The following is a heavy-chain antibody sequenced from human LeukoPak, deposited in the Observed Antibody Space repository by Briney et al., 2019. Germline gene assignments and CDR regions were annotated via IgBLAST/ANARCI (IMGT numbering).Heavy chain of an antibody. CDR3: ARRYIFFPIDY. Sequence: SETLSLTCAVYGGSFSGYYWSWIRQPLGKGLEWIGEINHSGSTNYNPSLKSRVTISVATSKNQFSLKLSSVTAADTAVYYCARRYIFFPIDYWGQGTLVTVSS. D-gene: IGHD3-3*02. V-gene: IGHV4-34*01. CDR2: INHSGST. CDR1: GGSFSGYY. J-gene: IGHJ4*02.